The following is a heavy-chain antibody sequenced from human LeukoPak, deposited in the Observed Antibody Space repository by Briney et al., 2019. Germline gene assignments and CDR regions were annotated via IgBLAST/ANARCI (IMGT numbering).Heavy chain of an antibody. CDR3: ASGANRFDY. Sequence: SETLSLTCIVSGGSIINTTFYWSWIRQFPGKGLEWIGSLSYTGSAYYNPSLESRVTVSGDTSKNQVSLNLRSVTAADTAVYYCASGANRFDYWGQGTLVTVSS. CDR1: GGSIINTTFY. CDR2: LSYTGSA. V-gene: IGHV4-39*07. D-gene: IGHD1-14*01. J-gene: IGHJ4*02.